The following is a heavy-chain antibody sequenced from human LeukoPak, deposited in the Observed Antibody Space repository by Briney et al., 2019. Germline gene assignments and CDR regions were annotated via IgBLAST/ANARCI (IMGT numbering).Heavy chain of an antibody. D-gene: IGHD3-10*02. J-gene: IGHJ6*02. CDR3: ARVSLMSYYYYGMDV. CDR1: GGSISSGDYY. V-gene: IGHV4-30-4*01. CDR2: IYYSGST. Sequence: SQTLSLTCTVSGGSISSGDYYWRWIRQPPGKGLEWIGYIYYSGSTYYNPSLKSRVTISVDTSKNQFSLKLSSVTAADTAVYYCARVSLMSYYYYGMDVWGQGTTVTVSS.